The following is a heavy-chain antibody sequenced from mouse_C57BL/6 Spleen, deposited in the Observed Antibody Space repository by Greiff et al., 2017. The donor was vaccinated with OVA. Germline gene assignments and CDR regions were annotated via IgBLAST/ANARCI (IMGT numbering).Heavy chain of an antibody. CDR1: GYTFTDYY. D-gene: IGHD6-2*01. Sequence: VKVVESGAELVRPGASVTLSCKASGYTFTDYYMNWVKQRPGQGLEWIARIYPGSGNTYYNEKFKGKATLTAEKSSSTAYMQLSSLTSEDSAVYCCARSEESYWYFGVWGTGTTVTVSS. V-gene: IGHV1-76*01. CDR3: ARSEESYWYFGV. J-gene: IGHJ1*03. CDR2: IYPGSGNT.